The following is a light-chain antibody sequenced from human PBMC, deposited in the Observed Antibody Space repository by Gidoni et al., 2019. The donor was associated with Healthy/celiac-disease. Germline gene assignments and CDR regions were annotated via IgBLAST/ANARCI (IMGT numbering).Light chain of an antibody. CDR3: HQRSNCPPLT. Sequence: EIVLTQSPATLSLSPGERATLSCMDSQSLSSYLAWYQQKPRQAPRLLIYDASHMATGIPSRFSGIGSGTDFTLPISILDPEDFAGYYCHQRSNCPPLTFGGGTKVEIK. CDR2: DAS. V-gene: IGKV3-11*01. J-gene: IGKJ4*01. CDR1: QSLSSY.